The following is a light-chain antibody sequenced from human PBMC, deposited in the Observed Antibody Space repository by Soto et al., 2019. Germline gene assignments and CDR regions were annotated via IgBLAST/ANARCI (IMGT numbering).Light chain of an antibody. Sequence: IRMTQSPSSLSACTGDRVTITCRASQGISSYLAWYQQKPGKAPKLLIYAASTLQSGVPSRFSGSGSGTDFTLTISCLQSEDFATYYCQQYYSYPRTFGGGTKVDIK. J-gene: IGKJ4*01. CDR3: QQYYSYPRT. CDR1: QGISSY. V-gene: IGKV1-8*01. CDR2: AAS.